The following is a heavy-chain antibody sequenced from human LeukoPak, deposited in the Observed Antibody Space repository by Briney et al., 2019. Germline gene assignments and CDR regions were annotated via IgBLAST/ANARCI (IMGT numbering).Heavy chain of an antibody. CDR1: GGSISSGSYY. CDR2: IYTSGST. D-gene: IGHD5-12*01. CDR3: ARAHIGLWAFDI. J-gene: IGHJ3*02. Sequence: SETLSLTCTVSGGSISSGSYYWSWIRQPAGKGLEWIGRIYTSGSTNYNPSLESRVTISVDTSKNQFSLKLSSVTAADTAVYYCARAHIGLWAFDIWGQGTMVTVSS. V-gene: IGHV4-61*02.